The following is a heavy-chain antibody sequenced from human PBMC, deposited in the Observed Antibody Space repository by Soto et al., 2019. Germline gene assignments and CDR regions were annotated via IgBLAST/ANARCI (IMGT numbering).Heavy chain of an antibody. V-gene: IGHV4-30-2*01. CDR2: IYHSGST. CDR3: ASGRLLWFGELLAPIDY. CDR1: GGSISSGGYS. D-gene: IGHD3-10*01. Sequence: PSETLSLTCAVSGGSISSGGYSWSWIRQPPGKGLEWIGYIYHSGSTYYNPSLKSRVTILVDRSKNQFSLKLSSVTAADTAVYYCASGRLLWFGELLAPIDYWGQGTLVTVSS. J-gene: IGHJ4*02.